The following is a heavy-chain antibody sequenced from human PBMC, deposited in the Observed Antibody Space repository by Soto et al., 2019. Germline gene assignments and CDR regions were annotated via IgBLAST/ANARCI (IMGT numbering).Heavy chain of an antibody. D-gene: IGHD4-17*01. CDR2: IHYRGVI. V-gene: IGHV4-59*02. J-gene: IGHJ4*02. CDR3: ASYSAGEYGH. CDR1: GGSVSDYY. Sequence: SETLSLTCNVSGGSVSDYYWSWIQQAPGKGLEWLGYIHYRGVINYNTSLKSRATMSVDPSKNQFSLNLRSVTTADTAVYFGASYSAGEYGHWCQGSLVTVSS.